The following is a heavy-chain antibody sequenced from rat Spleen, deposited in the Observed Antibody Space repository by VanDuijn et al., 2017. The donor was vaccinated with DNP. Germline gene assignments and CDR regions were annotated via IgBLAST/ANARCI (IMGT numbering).Heavy chain of an antibody. V-gene: IGHV5S11*01. D-gene: IGHD3-8*01. Sequence: EVKLVESGGGLVQPGRSLKLSCEASGFNFNDYWMGWVRQAPTKGLEWVAAISTGGGNIYYRDSVKGRFTISRDKAKSTLYLQMDSLRSEETATYYWESTRSPYWYFDFWGPGTMVTVSS. CDR2: ISTGGGNI. CDR3: ESTRSPYWYFDF. J-gene: IGHJ1*01. CDR1: GFNFNDYW.